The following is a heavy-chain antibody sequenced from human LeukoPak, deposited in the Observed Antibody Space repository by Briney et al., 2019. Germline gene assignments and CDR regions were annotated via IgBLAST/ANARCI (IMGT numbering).Heavy chain of an antibody. CDR1: GFTFSKYA. V-gene: IGHV3-23*01. CDR3: ARDRDGTGSYPLDY. J-gene: IGHJ4*02. D-gene: IGHD3-10*01. CDR2: ISGSGGGP. Sequence: GGSLRLSCAASGFTFSKYAMSWVRQAPGKGLEWVSGISGSGGGPYYADSVKGRFTISRDNSKNTLYLQMNSLRADDTTVYYCARDRDGTGSYPLDYWGQGTLVIVSS.